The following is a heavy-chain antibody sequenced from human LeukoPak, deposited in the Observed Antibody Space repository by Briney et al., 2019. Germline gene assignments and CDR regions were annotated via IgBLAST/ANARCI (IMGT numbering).Heavy chain of an antibody. Sequence: GGSLRLSCAASGFTFDDYAMHWVRQAPGKGLERVSLISWDGGSTYYADSVKGRFTISRDNSKNSLYLQMNSLRAEDTALYYCAKGGVNYYYYYMDVWGKGTTVTVSS. CDR2: ISWDGGST. CDR3: AKGGVNYYYYYMDV. V-gene: IGHV3-43D*03. CDR1: GFTFDDYA. D-gene: IGHD2-21*01. J-gene: IGHJ6*03.